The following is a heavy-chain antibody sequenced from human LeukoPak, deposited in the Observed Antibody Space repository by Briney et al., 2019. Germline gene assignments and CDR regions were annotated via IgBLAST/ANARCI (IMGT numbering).Heavy chain of an antibody. CDR1: GFTTSHYG. D-gene: IGHD2-8*02. J-gene: IGHJ4*02. CDR2: IRSAVETT. V-gene: IGHV3-23*01. CDR3: AKHSCTGLDCSLFDS. Sequence: PGGSLRLSCAASGFTTSHYGVSWVRQAPGKGLEWISGIRSAVETTHYADSVKGRFIISRDNSKNALSLQLNNLRPEDTALYYRAKHSCTGLDCSLFDSWGQGTLVTVSS.